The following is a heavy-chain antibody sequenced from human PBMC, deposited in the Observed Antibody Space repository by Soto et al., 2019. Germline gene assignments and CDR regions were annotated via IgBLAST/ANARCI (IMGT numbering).Heavy chain of an antibody. Sequence: SETLSLTCTVSGGSISSSSYYWVWIRQPPGKGLEWIGSIYYSGTTYYNPSLKSRVTISVDTSKNQFSLKLRSVTAADTAVYYCARQSPDYLGSVGWFDPLGQGTLVTVSS. D-gene: IGHD1-26*01. CDR2: IYYSGTT. J-gene: IGHJ5*02. CDR1: GGSISSSSYY. V-gene: IGHV4-39*01. CDR3: ARQSPDYLGSVGWFDP.